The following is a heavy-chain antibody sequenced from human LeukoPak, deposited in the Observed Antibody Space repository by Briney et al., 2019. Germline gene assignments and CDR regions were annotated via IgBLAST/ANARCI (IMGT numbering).Heavy chain of an antibody. CDR2: IFHSGVT. J-gene: IGHJ4*02. Sequence: NPSGTLSLTCTVSGDSVNNTNWWTWVRQSPGKGLEWIGEIFHSGVTNYNPSLKSRVTISVDTSKNQFSLKLSSVTAADTAVYYCARSTRFGRNSPDYWGQGTLVTVSS. D-gene: IGHD3-10*01. CDR3: ARSTRFGRNSPDY. V-gene: IGHV4-4*02. CDR1: GDSVNNTNW.